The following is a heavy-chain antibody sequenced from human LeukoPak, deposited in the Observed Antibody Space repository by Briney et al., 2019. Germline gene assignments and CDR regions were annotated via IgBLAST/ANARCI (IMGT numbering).Heavy chain of an antibody. J-gene: IGHJ4*02. D-gene: IGHD3-10*01. CDR3: ARETDTSGSLHFDY. CDR2: INIDGSST. V-gene: IGHV3-74*01. Sequence: PGGSLRLSCATSGFTFSTYWMHWVRQAPGKRLVWVSRINIDGSSTAYADSVKGRFTISRDNAKNTLHLQMNSLRAEDTAVYYCARETDTSGSLHFDYWGQGTLVTVSS. CDR1: GFTFSTYW.